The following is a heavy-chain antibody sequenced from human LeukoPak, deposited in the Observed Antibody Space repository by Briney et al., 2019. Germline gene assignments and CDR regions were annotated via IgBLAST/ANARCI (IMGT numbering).Heavy chain of an antibody. J-gene: IGHJ4*02. V-gene: IGHV1-2*02. CDR1: GYTFTGYY. CDR2: INPNSGGT. Sequence: ASVKVSCKASGYTFTGYYMHWVRQAPGQGLEWMGWINPNSGGTNYAQKFQGRVTITWNTSISTAYMELSSLRSEDTAVYYCARGRYDILTGYSWYFDYWGQGTLVTVSS. CDR3: ARGRYDILTGYSWYFDY. D-gene: IGHD3-9*01.